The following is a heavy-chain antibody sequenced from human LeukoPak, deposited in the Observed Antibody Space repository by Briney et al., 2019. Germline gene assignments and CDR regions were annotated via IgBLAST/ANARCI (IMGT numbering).Heavy chain of an antibody. CDR1: GFTFSSYW. J-gene: IGHJ4*02. D-gene: IGHD6-19*01. CDR2: INSDGSTT. Sequence: PGGSLRLSCADAGFTFSSYWMHWVRQAPGKGLVWVSRINSDGSTTNYADSVKGRFTISRDNAKNTLYLQMNSLRAEDTAVYYCARGWLGFDYWGQGTLVTVSS. CDR3: ARGWLGFDY. V-gene: IGHV3-74*01.